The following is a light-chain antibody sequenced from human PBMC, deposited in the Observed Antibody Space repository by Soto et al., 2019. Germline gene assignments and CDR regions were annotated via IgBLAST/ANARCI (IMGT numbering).Light chain of an antibody. CDR3: TSYTTSYTQV. V-gene: IGLV2-14*01. Sequence: QSVLTQPASVSGSPGQSITISCTGTSSDVGGYNYVSWYQHQPGKAPKLMIYEVSNRPSGVSNRFSGSKSGNTASLTISGLQAEDEADYYCTSYTTSYTQVFGGGTKLTVL. CDR1: SSDVGGYNY. J-gene: IGLJ3*02. CDR2: EVS.